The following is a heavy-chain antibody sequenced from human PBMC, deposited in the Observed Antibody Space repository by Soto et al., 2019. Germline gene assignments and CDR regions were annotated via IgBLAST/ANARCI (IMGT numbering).Heavy chain of an antibody. CDR1: GFTFSSYW. D-gene: IGHD6-19*01. CDR2: INSAGSTT. V-gene: IGHV3-74*01. J-gene: IGHJ4*02. CDR3: VRGSGGWYGSDS. Sequence: EVQVVESGGGLVQPGGSLRLSCAASGFTFSSYWMHWVRQAPGKGLVWVSRINSAGSTTTYADSVKGRFTISRDNAKNTLYLQMNSLRAEDTAVYYCVRGSGGWYGSDSWGQGTLVTVSS.